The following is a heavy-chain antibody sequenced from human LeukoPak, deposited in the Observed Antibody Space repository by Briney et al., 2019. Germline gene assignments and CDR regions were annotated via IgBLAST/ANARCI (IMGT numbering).Heavy chain of an antibody. Sequence: GASVKVSCKASGYTFTGYYMHWVRQAPGQGLEWMGWINPNSGGTNYAQKFQGRVTMTRDTSISTACMELSRLRSDDTAVYYCARDPGALLWFGELSSSNWFDPWGQGTLVTVSS. D-gene: IGHD3-10*01. CDR3: ARDPGALLWFGELSSSNWFDP. CDR1: GYTFTGYY. J-gene: IGHJ5*02. V-gene: IGHV1-2*02. CDR2: INPNSGGT.